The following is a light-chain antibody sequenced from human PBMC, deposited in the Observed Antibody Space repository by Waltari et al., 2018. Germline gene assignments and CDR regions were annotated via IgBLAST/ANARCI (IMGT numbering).Light chain of an antibody. Sequence: EAVLTQSPVTLSVSPGERATLSCRASRNVGTSLAWYQQKPGQAPRLLIYDTSTRATGFPARFSGSGSGTEFTLTISSLQSEDFGVYYCQQYNYWPPAYTFGQGTKLEIK. V-gene: IGKV3-15*01. CDR1: RNVGTS. CDR3: QQYNYWPPAYT. CDR2: DTS. J-gene: IGKJ2*01.